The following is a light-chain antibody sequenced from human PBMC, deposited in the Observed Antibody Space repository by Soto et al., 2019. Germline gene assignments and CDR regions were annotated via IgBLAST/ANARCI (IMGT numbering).Light chain of an antibody. Sequence: EIVLTQSPATLSLSPGERVTLSCRTSQSIGRYLAWYQHIPGQPPRLLIYDASNRATGIPARFSGSGSGTDFTLTISSLEPEDFADYYCQQRANWLTFGGGTKVEIK. CDR3: QQRANWLT. CDR1: QSIGRY. J-gene: IGKJ4*01. V-gene: IGKV3-11*01. CDR2: DAS.